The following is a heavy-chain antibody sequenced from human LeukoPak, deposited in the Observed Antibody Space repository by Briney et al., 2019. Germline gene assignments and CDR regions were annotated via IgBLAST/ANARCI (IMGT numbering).Heavy chain of an antibody. CDR1: GYTFTGYY. J-gene: IGHJ4*02. CDR3: ARAMGAGGYSYDTDYYFVY. CDR2: INPNSGGT. V-gene: IGHV1-2*02. D-gene: IGHD5-18*01. Sequence: GASVKVSCKASGYTFTGYYMHWVRQAPGQGLEWMGWINPNSGGTNYAQKFQGRVTMTRDTSISTAYMELSRLRSDDTAVYYCARAMGAGGYSYDTDYYFVYWGQGTLVTVSS.